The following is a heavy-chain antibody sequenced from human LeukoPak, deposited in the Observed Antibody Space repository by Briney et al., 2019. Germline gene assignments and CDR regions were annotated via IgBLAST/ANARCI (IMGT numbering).Heavy chain of an antibody. V-gene: IGHV3-30-3*01. CDR1: GFTFSSYA. CDR2: ISYDGSNK. D-gene: IGHD2-8*02. Sequence: GGSLRLSCAASGFTFSSYAMHWVRQAPGKGLEWVAVISYDGSNKYYADSVKGRFTISRDNSKNTLYLQMNSLRAEDTAAYYCAREILLGYGMDVWGQGTTVTVSS. J-gene: IGHJ6*02. CDR3: AREILLGYGMDV.